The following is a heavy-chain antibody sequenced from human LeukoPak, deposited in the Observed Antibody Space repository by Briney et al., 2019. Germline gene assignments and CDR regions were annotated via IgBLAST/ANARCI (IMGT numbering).Heavy chain of an antibody. J-gene: IGHJ4*02. CDR3: AAYSGYDYRELDY. V-gene: IGHV3-11*01. CDR1: GFTFSDYY. CDR2: ISSSGSTI. Sequence: GGSLRLSCAASGFTFSDYYMSWIRQAPGKGLEWVSYISSSGSTIYYADSVKGRFTISRDNAKNSLYLQMNSLRAEDTAVYYCAAYSGYDYRELDYWGQGTLVTVSS. D-gene: IGHD5-12*01.